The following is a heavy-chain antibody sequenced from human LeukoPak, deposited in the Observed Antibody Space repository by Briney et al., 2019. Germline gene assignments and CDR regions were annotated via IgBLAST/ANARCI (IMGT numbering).Heavy chain of an antibody. CDR3: TRDLGTLPLGAFDI. J-gene: IGHJ3*02. CDR1: GFTFGDYA. CDR2: IRSKAYGGTT. V-gene: IGHV3-49*03. Sequence: PGGSLRLSCTASGFTFGDYAMSWFRQAPGKGLEWVGFIRSKAYGGTTEYAASVKGRFTISRDDSKSIAYLQMNSLKTEDTAVYYCTRDLGTLPLGAFDIWGQGTMVTVSS. D-gene: IGHD3-16*01.